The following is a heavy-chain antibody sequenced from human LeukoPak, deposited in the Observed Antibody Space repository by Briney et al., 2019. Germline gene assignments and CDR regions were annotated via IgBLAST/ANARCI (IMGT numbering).Heavy chain of an antibody. CDR1: GGSISSYY. D-gene: IGHD3-9*01. J-gene: IGHJ6*02. CDR3: ARHALYDILTGYYFQPYYYYGMDV. Sequence: SETLSLTCTVSGGSISSYYWSWIRQPPGKGLEWIGYIYYSGSTNYNPSLKSRVTISVDTSKNQFSLKLSSVTAADTAVYYCARHALYDILTGYYFQPYYYYGMDVWGQGTTVTVSS. CDR2: IYYSGST. V-gene: IGHV4-59*08.